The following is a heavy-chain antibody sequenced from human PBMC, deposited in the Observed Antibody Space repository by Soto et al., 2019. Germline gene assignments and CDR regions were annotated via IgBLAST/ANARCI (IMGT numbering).Heavy chain of an antibody. J-gene: IGHJ4*02. CDR1: GFPFDAHG. V-gene: IGHV3-23*01. CDR3: VKDTQWLGTYFDS. CDR2: INVSGALT. D-gene: IGHD6-19*01. Sequence: PGGSLRLSCAASGFPFDAHGMAWVRQSPGKGLQWVSSINVSGALTYYIESVKGRFTISRDNSEHTLYLQMNNLEADDTAIYYCVKDTQWLGTYFDSWGPGTLVTVSS.